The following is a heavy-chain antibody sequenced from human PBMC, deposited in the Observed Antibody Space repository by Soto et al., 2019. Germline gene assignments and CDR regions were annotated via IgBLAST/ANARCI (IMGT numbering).Heavy chain of an antibody. CDR1: GGTFSSYA. Sequence: QVQLVQSGAAVKKPGYSVKVSCKASGGTFSSYALSWVRQAPGEGLEWMGGIIPIFGKANYAQKLQGRVTSTADESTSTAYMELSSLRSEDTAVYYCARQPLPPTKGVYGMDVWRQGTTVTVSS. J-gene: IGHJ6*02. CDR2: IIPIFGKA. D-gene: IGHD3-16*01. CDR3: ARQPLPPTKGVYGMDV. V-gene: IGHV1-69*01.